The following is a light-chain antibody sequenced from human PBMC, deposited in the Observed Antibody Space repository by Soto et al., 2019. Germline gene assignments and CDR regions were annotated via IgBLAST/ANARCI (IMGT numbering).Light chain of an antibody. Sequence: IHMTHSPSTLSASVLYRVTITCRASQSISSWLAWYQQKPGKAPKLLIYDASSLESGVPSRFSGSGSGTEFTLTISSLQPDDFATYYCQQYNSYSTFGQGTKVDIK. V-gene: IGKV1-5*01. J-gene: IGKJ1*01. CDR3: QQYNSYST. CDR2: DAS. CDR1: QSISSW.